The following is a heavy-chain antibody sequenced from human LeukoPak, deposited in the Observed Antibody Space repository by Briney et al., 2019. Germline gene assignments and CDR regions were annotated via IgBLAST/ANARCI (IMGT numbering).Heavy chain of an antibody. V-gene: IGHV1-2*02. CDR2: INPNSGGT. D-gene: IGHD3-22*01. CDR3: ARDTYYYDSSGYTLY. CDR1: GYTFTGYY. J-gene: IGHJ4*02. Sequence: ASVKVSCKASGYTFTGYYMHWVRQAPGQGLEWMRWINPNSGGTKYAQKFQGRVTMTRDTSTSTAYMELRSLRSDDTAVYYCARDTYYYDSSGYTLYWGQGTLVTVSS.